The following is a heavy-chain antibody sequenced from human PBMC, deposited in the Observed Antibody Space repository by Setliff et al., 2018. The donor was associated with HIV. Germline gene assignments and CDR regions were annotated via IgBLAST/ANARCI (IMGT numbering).Heavy chain of an antibody. J-gene: IGHJ4*02. CDR2: INHSGGT. V-gene: IGHV4-59*11. Sequence: SETLSLTCTVSYGSISGHYWTWIRQPPGKGLEWIGYINHSGGTQYNPSLMSRLTMSVDSSKNQFSLSLSSVTAADTAVYYCARLPDINSWPFDYWARGTLVTVSS. D-gene: IGHD4-4*01. CDR3: ARLPDINSWPFDY. CDR1: YGSISGHY.